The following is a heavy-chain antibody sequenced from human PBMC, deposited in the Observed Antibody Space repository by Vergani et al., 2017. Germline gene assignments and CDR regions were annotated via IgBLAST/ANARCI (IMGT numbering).Heavy chain of an antibody. CDR1: GGSISGFSYY. Sequence: QVQLQESGPGLVKPSQSLSLTCTVSGGSISGFSYYLSWVRQPAGKGLEWSGGIYYSGRTDYNPSLESRVTISVDTSKNTFSLKLNSVTVADTAVYYCARSRPYCTSGSCPAIWGQGTLVTVSS. CDR3: ARSRPYCTSGSCPAI. D-gene: IGHD2-15*01. J-gene: IGHJ4*02. CDR2: IYYSGRT. V-gene: IGHV4-61*02.